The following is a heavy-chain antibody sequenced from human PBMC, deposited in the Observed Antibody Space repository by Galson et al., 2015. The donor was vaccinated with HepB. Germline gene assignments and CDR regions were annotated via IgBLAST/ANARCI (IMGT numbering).Heavy chain of an antibody. J-gene: IGHJ3*02. CDR3: TRDRASTTVTSESPPRPNAFDI. CDR1: GFTFGDYA. V-gene: IGHV3-49*03. D-gene: IGHD4-17*01. CDR2: IRSKAYGGTT. Sequence: SLRLSCAASGFTFGDYAMSWFRQAPGKGLEWVGFIRSKAYGGTTEYAASVKGRFTISRDDSKSIAYLQMNSLKTEDTAVYYCTRDRASTTVTSESPPRPNAFDIWGQGTMVTVSS.